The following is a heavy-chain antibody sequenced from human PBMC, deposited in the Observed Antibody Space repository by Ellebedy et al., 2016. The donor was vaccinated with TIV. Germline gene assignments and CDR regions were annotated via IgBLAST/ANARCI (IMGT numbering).Heavy chain of an antibody. D-gene: IGHD3-22*01. Sequence: MPSETLSLTCAVYGGSFSGYYWSWIRQPAGKGLEWIGRIYTSGSTNYNPSLKSRVTMSVDTSKNQFSLKLSSVTAADTAVYYCARDYPYYYDSSGYYGGPFDYWGQGTLVTVSS. J-gene: IGHJ4*02. V-gene: IGHV4-4*07. CDR2: IYTSGST. CDR3: ARDYPYYYDSSGYYGGPFDY. CDR1: GGSFSGYY.